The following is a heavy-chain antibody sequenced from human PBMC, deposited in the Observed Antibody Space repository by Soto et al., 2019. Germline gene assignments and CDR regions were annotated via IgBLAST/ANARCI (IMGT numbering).Heavy chain of an antibody. J-gene: IGHJ6*02. CDR1: GGTFSSYT. CDR2: IIPILGIA. V-gene: IGHV1-69*04. Sequence: SVKVSCKASGGTFSSYTISWVRQAPGQGLEWMGRIIPILGIANYAQKFQGRVTITADKSTSTAYMELSSLRSEDTAVYYCAREGPGMYYYYGMDVWGQGTTVTVSS. CDR3: AREGPGMYYYYGMDV.